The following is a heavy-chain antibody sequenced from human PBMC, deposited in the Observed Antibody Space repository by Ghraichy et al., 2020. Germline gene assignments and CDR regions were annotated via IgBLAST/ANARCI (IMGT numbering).Heavy chain of an antibody. J-gene: IGHJ4*02. CDR3: ADHSPLTSAGIN. D-gene: IGHD6-13*01. CDR2: INPNSGGT. V-gene: IGHV1-2*06. CDR1: GYTFTDYY. Sequence: ASVKLSCTASGYTFTDYYIYWVRQAPGQGLEWMGRINPNSGGTIYAQKFQGRVTMTGDTSISTAYMELSRLRSDDTAVYYCADHSPLTSAGINWGQGTLVTVSS.